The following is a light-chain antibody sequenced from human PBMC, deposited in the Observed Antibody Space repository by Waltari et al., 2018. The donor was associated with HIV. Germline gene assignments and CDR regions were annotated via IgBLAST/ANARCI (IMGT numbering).Light chain of an antibody. V-gene: IGLV3-19*01. CDR2: GEN. J-gene: IGLJ3*02. CDR1: SVRSNY. Sequence: SSELAQDPAVSVALGQTVRITCQGDSVRSNYAIWYQQKPGQAPVLVVYGENNRPSGIPDQFSGSRSGNTASLTIAGAQTEDEADYYCNSRDSSGHWFFGGGTKVTVL. CDR3: NSRDSSGHWF.